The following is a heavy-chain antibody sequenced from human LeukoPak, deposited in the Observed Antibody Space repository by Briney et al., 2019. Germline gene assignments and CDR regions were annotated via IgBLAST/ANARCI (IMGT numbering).Heavy chain of an antibody. Sequence: PGGSLRLSCAASGFTVSNYGMSWVRQAPGEGLEWVSYISSSGTTIYYADSVKGRFTISRDNAKNSLHLQMNSLRDEDTAVYYCARVTGTWWADYWGQGTLVTVSS. J-gene: IGHJ4*02. CDR2: ISSSGTTI. CDR3: ARVTGTWWADY. CDR1: GFTVSNYG. V-gene: IGHV3-48*02. D-gene: IGHD2-8*02.